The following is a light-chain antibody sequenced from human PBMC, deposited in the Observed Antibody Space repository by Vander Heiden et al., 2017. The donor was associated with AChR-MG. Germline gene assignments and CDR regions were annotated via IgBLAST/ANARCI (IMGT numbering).Light chain of an antibody. V-gene: IGLV1-40*01. CDR2: ATN. CDR1: SPNLGAGND. CDR3: QSFDRSLSGYV. Sequence: QSVLTQPPSVSGAPGQRVTIPCTGHSPNLGAGNDGHWYQQIPGAAPKVLIYATNTRPSGVPARFSGSKSGTSSSLAITGLQAEDEADYYCQSFDRSLSGYVFGAGTKVIVL. J-gene: IGLJ1*01.